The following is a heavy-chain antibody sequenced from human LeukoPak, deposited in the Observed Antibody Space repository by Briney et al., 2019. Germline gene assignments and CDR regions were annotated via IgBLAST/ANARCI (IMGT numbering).Heavy chain of an antibody. CDR1: GFTFDDYA. CDR2: ISWNSGSI. D-gene: IGHD2-15*01. V-gene: IGHV3-9*01. J-gene: IGHJ6*03. Sequence: GGSLRLSCAASGFTFDDYAMHWVRQAPGKGLEWVSVISWNSGSIGYADSVKGRITVSRDNARNSLYLQINSLRAGDTAVYYCARVGAAEYYYYYMDVWGKGTTVTVSS. CDR3: ARVGAAEYYYYYMDV.